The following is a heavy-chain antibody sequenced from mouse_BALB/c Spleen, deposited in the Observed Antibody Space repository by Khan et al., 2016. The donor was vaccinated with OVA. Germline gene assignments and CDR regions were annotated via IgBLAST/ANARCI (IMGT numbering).Heavy chain of an antibody. D-gene: IGHD2-1*01. CDR3: TRIYRRDFDY. CDR2: INPHIGET. CDR1: GYSFTGYF. J-gene: IGHJ2*01. V-gene: IGHV1-20*02. Sequence: EVELVESGPELVRPGASVKISCKASGYSFTGYFMNWVMQSHGKSLEWIGRINPHIGETFYNQRFKDKATLTVDESSSTAHMELRSLASEDSAVYYCTRIYRRDFDYWGQGTTLTVSS.